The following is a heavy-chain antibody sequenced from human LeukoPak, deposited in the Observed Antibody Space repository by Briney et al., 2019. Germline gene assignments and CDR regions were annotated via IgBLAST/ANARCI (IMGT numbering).Heavy chain of an antibody. D-gene: IGHD2-8*01. CDR3: ARDWGYCINGVCYAFDY. CDR2: VYSGST. V-gene: IGHV4-4*08. Sequence: PSETLSLTCTVSGGSISSYYWSWIRQPPGKGLEWIGNVYSGSTNYNPSLKSRVTISMDTSNNQFSLKLSSVTAADTAVYYCARDWGYCINGVCYAFDYWGQGTLVTVSS. CDR1: GGSISSYY. J-gene: IGHJ4*02.